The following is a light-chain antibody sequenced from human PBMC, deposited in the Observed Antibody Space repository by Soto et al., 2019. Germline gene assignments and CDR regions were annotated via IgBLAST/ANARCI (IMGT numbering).Light chain of an antibody. CDR1: QSVGTW. Sequence: DIQMTQSPSTLSASVGGRVTITCRASQSVGTWVAWYQQKPGKAPKLLIFGASNLESGVPSRFSGSGSGTEFTLTIATLQPDDFATYFCQHYHRSMWSFGPGTKVDIK. V-gene: IGKV1-5*01. J-gene: IGKJ1*01. CDR2: GAS. CDR3: QHYHRSMWS.